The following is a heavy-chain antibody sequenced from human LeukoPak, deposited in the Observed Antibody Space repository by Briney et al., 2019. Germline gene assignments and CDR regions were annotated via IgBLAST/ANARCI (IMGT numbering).Heavy chain of an antibody. V-gene: IGHV1-69*06. J-gene: IGHJ5*02. CDR1: GGTFSSYA. D-gene: IGHD3-22*01. CDR3: ATARGGYYDNWFDP. CDR2: IIPIFGTA. Sequence: GSSVKVSCKASGGTFSSYAISWVRQAPGQGLEWMGGIIPIFGTANYAQKFQGRVTMTEDTSTDTAYMELSSLRSEDTAVYYCATARGGYYDNWFDPWGQGTLVTVSS.